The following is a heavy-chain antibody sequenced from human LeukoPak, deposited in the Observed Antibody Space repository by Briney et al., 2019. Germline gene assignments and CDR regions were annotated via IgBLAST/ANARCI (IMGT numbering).Heavy chain of an antibody. CDR2: IYTSGST. J-gene: IGHJ6*03. D-gene: IGHD1-26*01. CDR1: GGSISSGSYY. CDR3: ARAHSGSTLDYYYYYYMDV. Sequence: SQTLSLTCTVSGGSISSGSYYWSWIRQPAGKGLEWIGRIYTSGSTNYNPSLKSRVTISVHTSKNQFSLKLSSVTAADTAVYYCARAHSGSTLDYYYYYYMDVWGKGTTVTVSS. V-gene: IGHV4-61*02.